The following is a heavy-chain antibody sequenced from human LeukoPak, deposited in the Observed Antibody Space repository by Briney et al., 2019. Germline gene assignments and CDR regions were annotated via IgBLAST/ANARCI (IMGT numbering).Heavy chain of an antibody. J-gene: IGHJ3*02. Sequence: PSETLSLTCTVSGDSITSDYWTWIRQPPGKGLEWIGYIYYSGSTKYNPSLTSRLTISVDTSKNHFSLKLSSLIAADTAVYYCARLLDYDNSGDPDTLDIWGQGTMVTASS. CDR3: ARLLDYDNSGDPDTLDI. CDR2: IYYSGST. CDR1: GDSITSDY. D-gene: IGHD3-22*01. V-gene: IGHV4-59*01.